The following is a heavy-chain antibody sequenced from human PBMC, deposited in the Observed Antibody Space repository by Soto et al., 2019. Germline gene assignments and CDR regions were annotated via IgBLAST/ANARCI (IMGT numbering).Heavy chain of an antibody. CDR2: MGISGDT. CDR3: VRETGAGSSCWQPLDH. CDR1: GFTFSTYD. D-gene: IGHD6-19*01. Sequence: EVQLVESGGGLVQPGGSLRLSCAASGFTFSTYDMHWVRRATVKGLEWVSAMGISGDTYYADSVKGRFTIYRENVKNSLYLQMNSLRAEDTAVYYCVRETGAGSSCWQPLDHWGQGTLVTVSS. J-gene: IGHJ4*02. V-gene: IGHV3-13*01.